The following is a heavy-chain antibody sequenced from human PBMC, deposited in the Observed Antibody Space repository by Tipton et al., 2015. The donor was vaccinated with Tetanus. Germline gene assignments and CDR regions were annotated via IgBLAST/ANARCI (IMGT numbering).Heavy chain of an antibody. CDR3: ASGSSLDY. V-gene: IGHV3-72*01. D-gene: IGHD6-6*01. CDR2: IRSERNNYIT. Sequence: SLRLSCAASGFIFSDYYMSWIRQAPGKGLEWVGRIRSERNNYITQYAASVKGRFTISRDNAKNSLYLQMNSLTADDTAVYFCASGSSLDYWGQGTLVTVSS. CDR1: GFIFSDYY. J-gene: IGHJ4*02.